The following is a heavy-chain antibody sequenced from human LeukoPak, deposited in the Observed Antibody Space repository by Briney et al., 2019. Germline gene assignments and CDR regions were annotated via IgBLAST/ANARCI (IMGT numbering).Heavy chain of an antibody. V-gene: IGHV3-7*01. Sequence: GGSLRHSCAVSGFTFSSYWMNWVRQAPGKGLEWVASIRQDGGEKSYVDSVKGRFTCSRDNTKNSLYLQMSSLRAEDTAVYYCARDGTAAGLYFDLWGQGTLVTVSS. CDR2: IRQDGGEK. CDR3: ARDGTAAGLYFDL. D-gene: IGHD6-13*01. CDR1: GFTFSSYW. J-gene: IGHJ4*01.